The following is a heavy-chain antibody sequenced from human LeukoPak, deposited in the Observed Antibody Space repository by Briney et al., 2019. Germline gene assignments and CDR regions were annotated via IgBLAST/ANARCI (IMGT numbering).Heavy chain of an antibody. V-gene: IGHV3-13*01. CDR1: GFTFSSYD. Sequence: GGSLRLSCAASGFTFSSYDMHWVRQATGKGLEWVSAIGTAGDTYYPGSVKGRFTISRENAKNSLYLQMNSLRAEDTAVYYCARGPKSFEYSSSSGVWSYYYYGMDVWGQGTTATVSS. J-gene: IGHJ6*02. CDR3: ARGPKSFEYSSSSGVWSYYYYGMDV. CDR2: IGTAGDT. D-gene: IGHD6-6*01.